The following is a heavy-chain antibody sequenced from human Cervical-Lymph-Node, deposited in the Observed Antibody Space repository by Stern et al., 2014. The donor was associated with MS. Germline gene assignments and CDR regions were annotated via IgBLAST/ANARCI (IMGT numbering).Heavy chain of an antibody. J-gene: IGHJ4*02. D-gene: IGHD4-17*01. V-gene: IGHV1-2*02. Sequence: QVQLVQSGAELKKPGASMKVSCKASGYTFRDYYIHWVRQAPGQGLEYMGWINPNSVGTNYAQKFRGRVTMTSDTSINTAYLQLNGLQSDDTAIYYCARDRYGDPFDYWGQGTLVTVSS. CDR1: GYTFRDYY. CDR3: ARDRYGDPFDY. CDR2: INPNSVGT.